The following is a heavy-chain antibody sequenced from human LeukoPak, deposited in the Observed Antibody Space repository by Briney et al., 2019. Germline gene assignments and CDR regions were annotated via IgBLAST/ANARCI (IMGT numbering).Heavy chain of an antibody. CDR3: AEPKGISPDY. Sequence: GGSLRLSCAASGFTFSSYAMSWVRQAPGKGLEWVSGISGSGNSTYYVDFVKGRFTISRDNSRNTLYLQMNSLRAEDTAVYYCAEPKGISPDYWGQGTLVTVSS. CDR2: ISGSGNST. V-gene: IGHV3-23*01. J-gene: IGHJ4*02. CDR1: GFTFSSYA. D-gene: IGHD2-15*01.